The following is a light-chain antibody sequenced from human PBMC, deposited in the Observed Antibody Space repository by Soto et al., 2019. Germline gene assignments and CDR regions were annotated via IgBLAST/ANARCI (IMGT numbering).Light chain of an antibody. CDR2: DAS. CDR3: QQRSIWPLT. Sequence: EIVLTQSPATLSLSPGERAALSCRASQSVRGYLAWYQQKPGQAPRLLIYDASNRATGIPARFSGSGSGTDFTLPISSLEPEDFAVYYCQQRSIWPLTFGGGTKVEIK. J-gene: IGKJ4*01. V-gene: IGKV3-11*01. CDR1: QSVRGY.